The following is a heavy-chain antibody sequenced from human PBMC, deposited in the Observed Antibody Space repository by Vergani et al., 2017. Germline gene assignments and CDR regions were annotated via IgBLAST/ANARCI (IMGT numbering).Heavy chain of an antibody. Sequence: QVQLVQSGAEVKKPGASVKVSCKASGYTFTGYYMHWVRQAPGQGLEWMGWINPNSGGTNYAQKFQGRVTMTRDTSISTAYMELSRLRSDDTAVYYCARDPLWFSGGSCYRERLFDYWGQGTLVTVSS. CDR3: ARDPLWFSGGSCYRERLFDY. D-gene: IGHD2-15*01. CDR1: GYTFTGYY. J-gene: IGHJ4*02. CDR2: INPNSGGT. V-gene: IGHV1-2*02.